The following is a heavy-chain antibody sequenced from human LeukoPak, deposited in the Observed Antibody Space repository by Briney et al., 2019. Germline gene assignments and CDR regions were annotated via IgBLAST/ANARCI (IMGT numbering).Heavy chain of an antibody. D-gene: IGHD3-16*02. CDR2: ISYDGSNK. V-gene: IGHV3-30*03. CDR1: GFTFSSYG. CDR3: ARAGSAPFPRDIEPPGCFDY. J-gene: IGHJ4*02. Sequence: PGGSLRLSCAASGFTFSSYGMHWVRQAPGKGLEWVAVISYDGSNKYYADSVKGRFTISRDNSKNTLYLQMNSLRAEDTAVYYCARAGSAPFPRDIEPPGCFDYWGQGTLVTVSS.